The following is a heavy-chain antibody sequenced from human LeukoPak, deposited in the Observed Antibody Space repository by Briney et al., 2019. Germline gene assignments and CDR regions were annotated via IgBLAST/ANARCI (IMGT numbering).Heavy chain of an antibody. V-gene: IGHV4-59*01. CDR3: ARDSYYYDSSGFQLDI. Sequence: PSETLSLTCTVSGGSISSYYWSWIRHPPGKGLEWIGYIYYSGSTNYNPSLKSRVTISVDTSKNQFSLKLSSVTAADTAVYYCARDSYYYDSSGFQLDIWGQGTMVTVSS. J-gene: IGHJ3*02. D-gene: IGHD3-22*01. CDR1: GGSISSYY. CDR2: IYYSGST.